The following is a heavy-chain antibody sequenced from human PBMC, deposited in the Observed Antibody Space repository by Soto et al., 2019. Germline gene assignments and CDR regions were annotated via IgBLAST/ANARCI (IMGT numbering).Heavy chain of an antibody. CDR2: VYYSGST. J-gene: IGHJ4*02. CDR1: GCSVSSSSYY. CDR3: GRREGLATISYYFYY. Sequence: SETLSLTCTVSGCSVSSSSYYWCWVLHPPGKGLEWIGSVYYSGSTYYNPSLESRVTISVDKSKNQFSLKLMSLSAADTAVYYCGRREGLATISYYFYYRAQRAPVPVSS. D-gene: IGHD3-9*01. V-gene: IGHV4-39*01.